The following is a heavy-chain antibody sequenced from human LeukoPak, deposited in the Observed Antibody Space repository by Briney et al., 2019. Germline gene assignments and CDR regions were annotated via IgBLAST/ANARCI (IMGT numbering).Heavy chain of an antibody. V-gene: IGHV1-69*01. CDR3: ATNLAYCGGDCYRPIDY. D-gene: IGHD2-21*01. Sequence: SVKVSCKASGGTFSSYAISWVRQAPGQGLEWMGGIIPIFGTANYAQKFQGRVTITADESTSTAYMELSSLRSEDTAVYYCATNLAYCGGDCYRPIDYWGQGTLVTVSS. CDR1: GGTFSSYA. J-gene: IGHJ4*02. CDR2: IIPIFGTA.